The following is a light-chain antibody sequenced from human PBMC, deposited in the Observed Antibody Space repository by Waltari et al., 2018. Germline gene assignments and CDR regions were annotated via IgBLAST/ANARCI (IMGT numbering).Light chain of an antibody. Sequence: LYTFNNEKSLAWDQRIPGQPPKLLIYWAYTRQAGVPDRFGGSGSGTDFTLTIRSLQAEDVALYDGQQYYSSPWTFGQGTKVEIK. V-gene: IGKV4-1*01. CDR1: LYTFNNEKS. CDR2: WAY. CDR3: QQYYSSPWT. J-gene: IGKJ1*01.